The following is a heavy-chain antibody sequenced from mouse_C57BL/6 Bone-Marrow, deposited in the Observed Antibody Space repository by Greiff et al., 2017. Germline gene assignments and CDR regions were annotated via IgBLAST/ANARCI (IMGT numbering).Heavy chain of an antibody. Sequence: EVQGVESGGGLVKPGGSLKLSCAASGFTFSDYGLHWVRQAPEKGLEWVAYISSGSSTIYYADTVKGRFTISRDNAKNTLFLKMTSQRSEDTDMDYCGTAPMDYWGQGTSVTVSS. CDR1: GFTFSDYG. D-gene: IGHD1-2*01. CDR2: ISSGSSTI. V-gene: IGHV5-17*01. J-gene: IGHJ4*01. CDR3: GTAPMDY.